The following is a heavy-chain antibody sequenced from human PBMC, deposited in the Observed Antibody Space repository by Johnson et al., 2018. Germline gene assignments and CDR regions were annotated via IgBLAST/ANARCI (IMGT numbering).Heavy chain of an antibody. V-gene: IGHV3-20*04. D-gene: IGHD1-20*01. CDR3: AKDPSYNWDPERCYYYYGMDV. Sequence: VQLLETGGGMVKPGGSLRLSCAASGFNSNTYGMSWVRQAPGKGLEWVSGISWNSGSIGYADSVKGRFTISRDNAKNSLYLQMDSLRVDDTAIYYCAKDPSYNWDPERCYYYYGMDVWGQGTTVTVSS. CDR1: GFNSNTYG. CDR2: ISWNSGSI. J-gene: IGHJ6*02.